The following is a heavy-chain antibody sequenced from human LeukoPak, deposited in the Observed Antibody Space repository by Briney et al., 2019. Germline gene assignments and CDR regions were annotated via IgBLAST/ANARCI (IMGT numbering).Heavy chain of an antibody. D-gene: IGHD2-15*01. Sequence: GGSLRLSCAASGFTFSSYWIHWVRQAPGKGLVWVPRINSDGSSTSYADSVKGRFTISRDNAKNTLYLQMNSLRAEDTAVYYCARDRGYYSAFDIWGQGTMVTVSS. CDR2: INSDGSST. CDR3: ARDRGYYSAFDI. CDR1: GFTFSSYW. V-gene: IGHV3-74*01. J-gene: IGHJ3*02.